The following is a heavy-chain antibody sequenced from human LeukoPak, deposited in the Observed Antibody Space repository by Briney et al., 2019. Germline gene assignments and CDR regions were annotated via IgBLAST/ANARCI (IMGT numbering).Heavy chain of an antibody. CDR1: GFSFSSYW. V-gene: IGHV3-7*03. D-gene: IGHD3-22*01. CDR2: INQDGSDK. Sequence: GGSLRLSCVASGFSFSSYWMSWVRQAPGKGLEWVADINQDGSDKYYVDSVKGRFTISRDSAKNSLYLQMNSLRAEDTAVYYCASPMIYDSSGSTFDYWGQGTLVTVSS. J-gene: IGHJ4*02. CDR3: ASPMIYDSSGSTFDY.